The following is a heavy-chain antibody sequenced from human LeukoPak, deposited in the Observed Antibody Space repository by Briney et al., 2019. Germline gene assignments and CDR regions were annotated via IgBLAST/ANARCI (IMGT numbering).Heavy chain of an antibody. CDR2: IYYSGST. CDR3: ARDYDGSGYYWAY. Sequence: PSETLSLTCTVSGVSISNYYWSWIRQPPGKGLEWIGYIYYSGSTNYNPSLKSRVTISVDTSKNQFSLKLSSATAADPAVYYCARDYDGSGYYWAYWGQGTLVTVSS. D-gene: IGHD3-22*01. CDR1: GVSISNYY. V-gene: IGHV4-59*01. J-gene: IGHJ4*02.